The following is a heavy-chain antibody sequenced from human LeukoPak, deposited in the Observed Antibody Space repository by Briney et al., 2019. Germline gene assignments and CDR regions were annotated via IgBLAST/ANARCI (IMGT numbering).Heavy chain of an antibody. Sequence: GASVKVSCKASGYTFTGYYMHWVRQAPGQGLEWMGWINGYNGNTNYAQKSEGRLSLTTDTATSTVYMELKNLTSDDTAVYFCARGLDAASGLANFDYWGQGTLITVSS. D-gene: IGHD1-1*01. CDR2: INGYNGNT. CDR3: ARGLDAASGLANFDY. V-gene: IGHV1-18*04. J-gene: IGHJ4*02. CDR1: GYTFTGYY.